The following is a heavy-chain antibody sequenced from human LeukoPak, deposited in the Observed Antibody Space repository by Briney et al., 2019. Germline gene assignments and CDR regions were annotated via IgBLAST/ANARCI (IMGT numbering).Heavy chain of an antibody. CDR1: GFTFSNYG. V-gene: IGHV3-7*01. D-gene: IGHD3-16*01. J-gene: IGHJ4*02. CDR2: IKQDGSEK. Sequence: PGGSLRLSCAASGFTFSNYGMSWVRQAPGKGLEWVASIKQDGSEKFYVDSVKGRFTISRDNAKNSLYLQMNSLRAEDTAVYYCGRDLSWGSTDYWGQGTLVTVSS. CDR3: GRDLSWGSTDY.